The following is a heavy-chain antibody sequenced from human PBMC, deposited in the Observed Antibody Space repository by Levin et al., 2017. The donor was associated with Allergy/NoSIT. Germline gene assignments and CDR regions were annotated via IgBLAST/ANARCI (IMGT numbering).Heavy chain of an antibody. J-gene: IGHJ4*02. CDR1: GFSFTDVY. D-gene: IGHD2-8*01. CDR3: ASGLMHGFEY. V-gene: IGHV3-15*01. Sequence: GGSLRLSCAASGFSFTDVYMTWVRQAPGKGLEWIGRVKRMTDGATTDYAAPVKGRFTISRDDSRNTLYLQMNSLKTEDTAIYYCASGLMHGFEYWGQGTLVTVSS. CDR2: VKRMTDGATT.